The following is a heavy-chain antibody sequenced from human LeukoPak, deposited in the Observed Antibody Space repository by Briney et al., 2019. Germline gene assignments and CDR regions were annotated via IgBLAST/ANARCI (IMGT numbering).Heavy chain of an antibody. CDR2: IYTSGST. D-gene: IGHD3-22*01. J-gene: IGHJ4*02. Sequence: SETLSLTCTVSGGSISSYYWSWIRQPAGKGLEWIGRIYTSGSTNYNPSLKSRVTMSVDTSKNQFSLKLSSVTAADTAAYYCARLNYYDSSGYYYLDYWGQGTLVTVSS. CDR3: ARLNYYDSSGYYYLDY. CDR1: GGSISSYY. V-gene: IGHV4-4*07.